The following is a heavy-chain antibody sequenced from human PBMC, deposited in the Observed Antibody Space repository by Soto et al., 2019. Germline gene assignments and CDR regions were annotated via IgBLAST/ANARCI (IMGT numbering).Heavy chain of an antibody. CDR1: GGSISSYY. V-gene: IGHV4-4*07. CDR3: ARERESVGTNYFDY. J-gene: IGHJ4*02. Sequence: SETLSLTCTVSGGSISSYYWSWIRQPAGKGLEWIGRIYTSGSTNYNPSLKSRVTMSVDTSKNQFSLKLSSVTAADTAVYYCARERESVGTNYFDYWGQGTLVTVSS. CDR2: IYTSGST. D-gene: IGHD2-21*02.